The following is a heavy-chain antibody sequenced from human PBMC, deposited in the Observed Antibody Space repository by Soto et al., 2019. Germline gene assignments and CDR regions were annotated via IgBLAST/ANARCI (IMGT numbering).Heavy chain of an antibody. J-gene: IGHJ5*02. CDR2: ISYDGSNK. CDR3: AQAGRGEYRGDWYDWFDP. CDR1: GFTFSSYG. Sequence: QVQLVESGGGVVQPGRSLRLSCAASGFTFSSYGMHWVRQGPGKGLEWVAVISYDGSNKYYADSVKGRFTISRDNSKNTQYLEQNRLKAEDTAVYYYAQAGRGEYRGDWYDWFDPWGQGTLVTVSS. D-gene: IGHD3-9*01. V-gene: IGHV3-30*18.